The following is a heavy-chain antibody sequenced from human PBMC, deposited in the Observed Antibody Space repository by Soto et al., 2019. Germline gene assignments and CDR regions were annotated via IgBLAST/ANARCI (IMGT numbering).Heavy chain of an antibody. CDR1: GYSFTSYW. CDR2: IDPSDSYT. J-gene: IGHJ3*02. D-gene: IGHD5-18*01. Sequence: PGESLKISFKGSGYSFTSYWISWVRQMPGKGLEWMGRIDPSDSYTNYSPSFQGHVTISADKSISTAYLQWSSLKASDTAMYYCARQDTAMVYPSHDAFDIWGQGTMVTVS. CDR3: ARQDTAMVYPSHDAFDI. V-gene: IGHV5-10-1*01.